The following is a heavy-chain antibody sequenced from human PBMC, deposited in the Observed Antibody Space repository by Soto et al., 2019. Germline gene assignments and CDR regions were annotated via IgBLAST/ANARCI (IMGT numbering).Heavy chain of an antibody. Sequence: ASVKVSCKASGYTFATYDFAWARQATGQGLEWMGWMNPYTGNTGYAQAFRGRLTMTRNTSITTAYMELSSLTSEDTAVYFCARRLERSGPYYLDSWGQGTLVTVSS. V-gene: IGHV1-8*01. CDR1: GYTFATYD. CDR2: MNPYTGNT. J-gene: IGHJ4*02. CDR3: ARRLERSGPYYLDS. D-gene: IGHD3-16*01.